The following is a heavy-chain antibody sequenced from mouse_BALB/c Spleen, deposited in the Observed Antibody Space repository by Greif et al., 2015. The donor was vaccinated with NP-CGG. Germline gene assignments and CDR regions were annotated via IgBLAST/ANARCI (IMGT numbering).Heavy chain of an antibody. D-gene: IGHD2-14*01. CDR1: GFTFTDYY. CDR3: ARDRGYDLFNY. V-gene: IGHV7-3*02. J-gene: IGHJ2*01. Sequence: EVKLVESGGGLVQPGGSLRLSCATSGFTFTDYYMSWVRQPPGKALEWLGFIRNKANGYTTEYSASVKGRFTISRDNSQSILCLQMNTLRAEDSATYYCARDRGYDLFNYWGQGTTLTVSS. CDR2: IRNKANGYTT.